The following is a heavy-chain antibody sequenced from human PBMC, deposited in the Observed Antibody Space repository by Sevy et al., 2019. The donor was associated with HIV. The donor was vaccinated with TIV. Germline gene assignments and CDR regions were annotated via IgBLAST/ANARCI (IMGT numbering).Heavy chain of an antibody. D-gene: IGHD3-16*02. CDR1: GFTFSSYA. V-gene: IGHV3-23*01. J-gene: IGHJ4*02. CDR2: ISGSGART. Sequence: GGSLRLSCAASGFTFSSYAMSWVRQTPGKGLEWVSGISGSGARTYYADSVKGRFTISRDSSTHTLYLQMNSLRAEDTAVYYCAKNRDTAYVWGSYRYVPYFDYWGQGTLVTFSS. CDR3: AKNRDTAYVWGSYRYVPYFDY.